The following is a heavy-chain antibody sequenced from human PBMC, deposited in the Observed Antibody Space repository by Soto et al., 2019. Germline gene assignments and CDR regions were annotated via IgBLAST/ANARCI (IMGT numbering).Heavy chain of an antibody. Sequence: ETLSLTCAVSGGSISSGGYSWSWVRQAPGKGLEWVSGIGGSGRTPYYADSVKGRFTITRDNSNNTRFLQMNSLRAEDTAVYYCAKSRYSDSSGDFYDYGGQGTLVTVSS. V-gene: IGHV3-23*01. J-gene: IGHJ4*02. D-gene: IGHD3-22*01. CDR1: GGSISSGGYS. CDR3: AKSRYSDSSGDFYDY. CDR2: IGGSGRTP.